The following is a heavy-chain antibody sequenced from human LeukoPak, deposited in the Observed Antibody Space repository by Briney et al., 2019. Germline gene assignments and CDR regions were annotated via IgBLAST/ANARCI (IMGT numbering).Heavy chain of an antibody. V-gene: IGHV3-23*01. Sequence: PGGSLRLSCAASGFTFSSYAMSWVRQAPGKGLEWVSAISGSGGSTCYADSVKGRFTISRDNSKNTLYLQMNSLRAEDTAVYYCAKDRRGYCSSTSCSPFDYWGQGTLVTVSS. CDR3: AKDRRGYCSSTSCSPFDY. CDR2: ISGSGGST. J-gene: IGHJ4*02. D-gene: IGHD2-2*01. CDR1: GFTFSSYA.